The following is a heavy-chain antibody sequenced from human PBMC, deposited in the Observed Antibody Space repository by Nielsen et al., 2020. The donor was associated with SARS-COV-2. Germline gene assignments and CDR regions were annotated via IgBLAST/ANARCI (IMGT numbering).Heavy chain of an antibody. D-gene: IGHD5-18*01. CDR2: ISGRGGNT. V-gene: IGHV3-23*01. CDR1: GFTFSSYG. CDR3: AKSDGGYSYGYPDY. Sequence: GGSLRLSCAASGFTFSSYGMHWVRHAPGKGLEWVSAISGRGGNTFYADSVKGRFTISRDNSKSTLYLQMNSLSAEDTAIYYCAKSDGGYSYGYPDYWGQGTLVTVSS. J-gene: IGHJ4*02.